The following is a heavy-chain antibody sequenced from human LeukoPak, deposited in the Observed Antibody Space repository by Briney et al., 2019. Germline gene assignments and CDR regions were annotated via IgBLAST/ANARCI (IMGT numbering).Heavy chain of an antibody. J-gene: IGHJ5*02. V-gene: IGHV1-2*02. CDR1: GYTFSDYY. CDR2: IDPKSGDT. CDR3: ARGAKFRSYGSGTYYTSLPFDP. Sequence: ASVKVSCKASGYTFSDYYIHWVRQAPGQGLEWMGWIDPKSGDTNYAQKFQGRVTMTRDLSISTAYMELSSLRSEDMAVYYCARGAKFRSYGSGTYYTSLPFDPWGQGTLVTVSS. D-gene: IGHD3-10*01.